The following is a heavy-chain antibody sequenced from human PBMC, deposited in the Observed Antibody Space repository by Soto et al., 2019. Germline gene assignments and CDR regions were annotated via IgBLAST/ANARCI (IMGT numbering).Heavy chain of an antibody. CDR1: GYTFSNYW. V-gene: IGHV5-10-1*01. Sequence: GESLKISCKASGYTFSNYWISWVRQMPGKGLEWMGRIDPSDSYTNYSPSFQGHVTISADKSITTAYLQWSSLRASDTAMYYCARLSRDASTLHYFDYWGQSTLVTVSS. J-gene: IGHJ4*02. CDR3: ARLSRDASTLHYFDY. D-gene: IGHD2-2*01. CDR2: IDPSDSYT.